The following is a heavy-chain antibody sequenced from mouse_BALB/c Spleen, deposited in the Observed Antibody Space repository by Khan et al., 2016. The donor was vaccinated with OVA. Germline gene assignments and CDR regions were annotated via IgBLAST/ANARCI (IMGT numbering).Heavy chain of an antibody. CDR3: ARGTTTSYWYFDV. Sequence: LQQSGAELVRPGASVKLSCKTSGYSLTSYWMNWVQQRPGQGLEWIGMIHPSDSETRLNQKFKDKATLTVDKSSSTAYIQLSSPTSEDSAVYYCARGTTTSYWYFDVWGAGTTVTVSS. V-gene: IGHV1-74*04. D-gene: IGHD1-1*01. CDR1: GYSLTSYW. J-gene: IGHJ1*01. CDR2: IHPSDSET.